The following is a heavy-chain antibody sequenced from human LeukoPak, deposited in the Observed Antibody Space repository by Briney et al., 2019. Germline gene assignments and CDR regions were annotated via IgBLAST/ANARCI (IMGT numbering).Heavy chain of an antibody. Sequence: TGGSLRLSCAASGLTFSDYYMSWIRQAPGKGLEWASYISSSSSYTNYADSVKGRFTISRDNAKNSLYLKMNSLIAEDTAVYYCARSEYPGWEMVDYWGQGTLVTVSS. D-gene: IGHD1-26*01. CDR3: ARSEYPGWEMVDY. CDR1: GLTFSDYY. CDR2: ISSSSSYT. J-gene: IGHJ4*02. V-gene: IGHV3-11*06.